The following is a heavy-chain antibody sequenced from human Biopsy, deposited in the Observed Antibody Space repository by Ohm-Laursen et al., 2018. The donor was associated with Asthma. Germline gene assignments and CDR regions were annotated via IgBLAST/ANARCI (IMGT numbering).Heavy chain of an antibody. V-gene: IGHV3-53*01. D-gene: IGHD6-19*01. CDR2: IYSGGTS. CDR3: ARGDSRGWSHYYFYY. CDR1: GFTVSRDH. J-gene: IGHJ4*02. Sequence: SLRLSCAASGFTVSRDHMFWVRQAPGKGLEWVSVIYSGGTSHTADSVRGRFTISRDFSKNTLHLQMHSLRVEDTAVYYCARGDSRGWSHYYFYYWGQGTLVTVSS.